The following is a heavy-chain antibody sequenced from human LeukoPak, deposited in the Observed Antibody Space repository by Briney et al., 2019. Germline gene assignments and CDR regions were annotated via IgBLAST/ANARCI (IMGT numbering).Heavy chain of an antibody. J-gene: IGHJ4*02. CDR2: IYSGGST. CDR1: GFTLSSNY. CDR3: AREDCSGGSCSNDY. D-gene: IGHD2-15*01. Sequence: PGGSLRHSCAASGFTLSSNYMSWVRQAAGKGVEGVSVIYSGGSTYYSDSVKGRFTISRDNSKNTLYLQMNSLRAEDTAVYYCAREDCSGGSCSNDYWGQGTLVTVSS. V-gene: IGHV3-66*02.